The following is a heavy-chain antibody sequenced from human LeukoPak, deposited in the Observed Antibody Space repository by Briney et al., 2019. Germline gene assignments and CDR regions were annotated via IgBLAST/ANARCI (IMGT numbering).Heavy chain of an antibody. Sequence: GGSLRLSCAASGFIFSDSTVHWVRQASGTGPEWVGRIRSKANNYATAYATSVQGRFTLSRDDSKNTAYLQMNSLKIGDTAVYYCIRGATSGSYYGFDVWGQGATVTV. CDR2: IRSKANNYAT. CDR1: GFIFSDST. J-gene: IGHJ6*02. D-gene: IGHD4/OR15-4a*01. V-gene: IGHV3-73*01. CDR3: IRGATSGSYYGFDV.